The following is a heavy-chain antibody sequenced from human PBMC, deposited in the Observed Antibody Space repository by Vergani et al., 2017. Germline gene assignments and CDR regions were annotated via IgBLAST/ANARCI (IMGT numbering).Heavy chain of an antibody. CDR2: ISWNSGSI. CDR3: AKDTARGGYCSGGSCYSTLDY. V-gene: IGHV3-9*01. CDR1: GFTFDDYA. D-gene: IGHD2-15*01. J-gene: IGHJ4*02. Sequence: EVQLVESGGGLVQPGRSLRLSCAASGFTFDDYAMHWVRQAPGKGLEWVSGISWNSGSIGYADSVKGRFTISRDNAKNSLYLQMNSLRAEDTALYYCAKDTARGGYCSGGSCYSTLDYWGQGTLVTVSS.